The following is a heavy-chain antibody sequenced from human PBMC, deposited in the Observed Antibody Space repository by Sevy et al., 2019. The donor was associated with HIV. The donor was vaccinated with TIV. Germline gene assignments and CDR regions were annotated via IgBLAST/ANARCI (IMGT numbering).Heavy chain of an antibody. V-gene: IGHV3-21*01. D-gene: IGHD3-3*01. J-gene: IGHJ4*02. Sequence: GGSLRLSCAASGFTFSSYSMNWVRQAPGKGLEWVSSISSSSSYIYYADSVKGRFTISRDNAKNSLYLQMNSLRAEDTAVSYCARSTIFGVVIIADFDYWGQGTLVTVSS. CDR2: ISSSSSYI. CDR1: GFTFSSYS. CDR3: ARSTIFGVVIIADFDY.